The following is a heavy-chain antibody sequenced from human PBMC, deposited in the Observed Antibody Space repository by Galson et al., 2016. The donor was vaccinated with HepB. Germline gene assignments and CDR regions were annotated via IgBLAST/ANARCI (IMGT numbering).Heavy chain of an antibody. V-gene: IGHV1-18*01. CDR2: ISANNGNA. CDR1: GYTFTSYG. D-gene: IGHD1-1*01. CDR3: ARKGTSIPPDF. Sequence: SVKVSCKASGYTFTSYGISWVRQAPGQGLEWMGWISANNGNAHYAQELQGRVTATTDRSTSTAYMELRSLRSDDTAVYYCARKGTSIPPDFWGQGTLVTVSS. J-gene: IGHJ4*02.